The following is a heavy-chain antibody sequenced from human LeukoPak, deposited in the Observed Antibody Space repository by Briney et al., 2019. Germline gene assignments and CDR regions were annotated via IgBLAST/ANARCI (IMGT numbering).Heavy chain of an antibody. J-gene: IGHJ5*01. Sequence: SETLSLTCTVSGGSISSSSYYWGWIRQPPGKGLGWIGRIYYSGSTYYNPSLKSRVTISVDTSKNQFSLKLSSVTAADTAVYYCARTGYYDFWSGYNNWFDPWGQGTLVTVSS. D-gene: IGHD3-3*01. V-gene: IGHV4-39*07. CDR3: ARTGYYDFWSGYNNWFDP. CDR2: IYYSGST. CDR1: GGSISSSSYY.